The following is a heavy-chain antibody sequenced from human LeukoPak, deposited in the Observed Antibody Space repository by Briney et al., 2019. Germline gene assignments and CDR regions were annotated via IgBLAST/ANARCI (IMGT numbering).Heavy chain of an antibody. CDR1: GFTFSSYG. V-gene: IGHV3-30*02. J-gene: IGHJ4*02. CDR2: IRYDGSNK. D-gene: IGHD3-3*01. Sequence: LPGGSLRLSCAASGFTFSSYGMHWVRQAPGKGLEWVAFIRYDGSNKYYADSVKGRFTISRDNSKNTLYLQMNSLRAEDTAVYYCARAERRGYDFWSGYYLPDYWGQGTLVTVSS. CDR3: ARAERRGYDFWSGYYLPDY.